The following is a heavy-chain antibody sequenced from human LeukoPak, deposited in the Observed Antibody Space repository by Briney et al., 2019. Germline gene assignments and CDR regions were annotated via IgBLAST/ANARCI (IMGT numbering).Heavy chain of an antibody. V-gene: IGHV3-48*04. Sequence: GGSLRLSCAASGFTFSSYSMNWVRQAPGKGLEWVSYISSSSSTIYYADSVKGRFTISRDNAKNSLYLQMNSLRAEDTAFYYCARDRLAVAGRGDYFDYWGQGTLVTVSS. D-gene: IGHD6-19*01. CDR3: ARDRLAVAGRGDYFDY. CDR1: GFTFSSYS. CDR2: ISSSSSTI. J-gene: IGHJ4*02.